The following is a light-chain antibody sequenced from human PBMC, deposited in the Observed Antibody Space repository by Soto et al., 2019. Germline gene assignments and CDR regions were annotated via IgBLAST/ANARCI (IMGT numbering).Light chain of an antibody. CDR1: QNIDNN. J-gene: IGKJ4*01. Sequence: EIVMTQSPATLSVSPGDRVTHSCRASQNIDNNLAWYQQRPGQPPRLLIYGASTRANGIPARFSGSGSGTEFTLTISSLQSEDFAVYCCQQYNNWPPLTFGGGTKVDIK. CDR2: GAS. CDR3: QQYNNWPPLT. V-gene: IGKV3D-15*01.